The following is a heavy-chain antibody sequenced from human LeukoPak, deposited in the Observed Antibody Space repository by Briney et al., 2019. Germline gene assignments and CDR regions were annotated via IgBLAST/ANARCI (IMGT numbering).Heavy chain of an antibody. J-gene: IGHJ3*02. CDR3: ARGGLVRGSLNSLTGFDI. V-gene: IGHV6-1*01. CDR1: GDRISNNKAA. Sequence: SQTLSLTCAIFGDRISNNKAAWNWIRQSPSRGLEWLGRIYYRSKWYNDDAVSVKSRITINPDTAKNQFSLHLNSVTPEDTALYYCARGGLVRGSLNSLTGFDIWGQGTMVTVSS. D-gene: IGHD3-10*01. CDR2: IYYRSKWYN.